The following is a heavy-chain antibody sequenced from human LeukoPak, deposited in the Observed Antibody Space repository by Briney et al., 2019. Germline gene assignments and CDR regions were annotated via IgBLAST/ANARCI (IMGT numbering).Heavy chain of an antibody. CDR3: AREYYDSSGYSDY. D-gene: IGHD3-22*01. J-gene: IGHJ4*02. CDR1: GFTVSSNY. CDR2: IYSGGST. V-gene: IGHV3-53*01. Sequence: GGSLRLSCAASGFTVSSNYMSRVRQAPGKGLEWVSVIYSGGSTYYADSVKGRFTISRDNSKNTLYLQMNSLRAEDTAVYYCAREYYDSSGYSDYWGQGTLVTVSS.